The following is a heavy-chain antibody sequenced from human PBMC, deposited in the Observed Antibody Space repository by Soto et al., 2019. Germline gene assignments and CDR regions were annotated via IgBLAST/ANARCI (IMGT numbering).Heavy chain of an antibody. CDR2: SDHSGST. Sequence: QVQLQQWGAGLLKPSETLSLTCAVYGESFSGFYWNWIRQSPGKGLEWIGESDHSGSTNYNPSLKSRVTMSVDTSKNQFSLKVSSVTAADTAVYYCARRMGTLTAAATLDYWGQGTLVTVSS. V-gene: IGHV4-34*01. CDR3: ARRMGTLTAAATLDY. CDR1: GESFSGFY. J-gene: IGHJ4*02. D-gene: IGHD2-15*01.